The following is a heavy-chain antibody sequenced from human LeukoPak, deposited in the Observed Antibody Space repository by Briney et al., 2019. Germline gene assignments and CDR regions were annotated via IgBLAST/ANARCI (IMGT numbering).Heavy chain of an antibody. CDR2: ISSNGGST. CDR1: GFTFSSYA. CDR3: VKAAVYYYGSGSYLTS. D-gene: IGHD3-10*01. V-gene: IGHV3-64D*09. Sequence: GGSLRLSCSASGFTFSSYAMHWVRQAPGKGLEYVSAISSNGGSTYYAGSVKGRFTISRDNSKNTLYLQMSSLRAEDTAVYYCVKAAVYYYGSGSYLTSWGQGTLVTVSS. J-gene: IGHJ4*02.